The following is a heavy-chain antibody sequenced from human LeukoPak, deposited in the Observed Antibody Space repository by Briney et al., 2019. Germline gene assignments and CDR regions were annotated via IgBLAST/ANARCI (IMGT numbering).Heavy chain of an antibody. D-gene: IGHD4/OR15-4a*01. Sequence: SETLSLTCTVSGGSISSYYWSWIRQPPGKGLEWIGYIYYSGSTNYNPSLKSRVSISVDTSKNQFSLKLSSVTAADTAVYYCARAGRLWSSFDYWGQGTLVTVSS. CDR1: GGSISSYY. V-gene: IGHV4-59*12. J-gene: IGHJ4*02. CDR2: IYYSGST. CDR3: ARAGRLWSSFDY.